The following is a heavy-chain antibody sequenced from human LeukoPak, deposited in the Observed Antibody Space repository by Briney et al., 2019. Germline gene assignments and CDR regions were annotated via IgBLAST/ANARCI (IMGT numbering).Heavy chain of an antibody. J-gene: IGHJ5*02. D-gene: IGHD2-2*01. CDR3: ARGSLYCSSTSCGYNWFDP. V-gene: IGHV4-59*01. CDR2: IYYSGST. Sequence: PSETLSLTCTVSGGSISSYYWSWIRQPPGKGLEWLGYIYYSGSTNYNPSLKSRVTISVDTSKNQFSLKLSSVTAADTAVYYCARGSLYCSSTSCGYNWFDPWGQGTLVTVSS. CDR1: GGSISSYY.